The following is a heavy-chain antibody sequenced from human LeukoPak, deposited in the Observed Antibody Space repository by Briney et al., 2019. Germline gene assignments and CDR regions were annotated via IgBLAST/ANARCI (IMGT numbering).Heavy chain of an antibody. D-gene: IGHD6-13*01. J-gene: IGHJ6*02. Sequence: PSETLSLTCTVSGGSISSSSYYWGWIRQPPGKGLEWIGSIYYSGSTYYNPSLKSRVTISVDTSKNQFSLKLSSVTAADTAVYYGARQGIAAADDLPLDYYYGMDVWGQGTTVTVSS. CDR1: GGSISSSSYY. CDR2: IYYSGST. V-gene: IGHV4-39*01. CDR3: ARQGIAAADDLPLDYYYGMDV.